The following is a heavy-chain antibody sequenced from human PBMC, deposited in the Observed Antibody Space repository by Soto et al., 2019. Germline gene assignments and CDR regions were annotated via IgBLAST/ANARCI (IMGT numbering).Heavy chain of an antibody. J-gene: IGHJ4*02. CDR2: ISGSGGST. D-gene: IGHD3-3*02. Sequence: PGGSLRLSCAASGFTFSSYAMSWVRQAPGKGLEWVSAISGSGGSTYYADSVKGRFTISRDNSKNTLYLQMNSLRAEDTAVYYCAKFRPVSFLEWLLHLDYPGQGTLVTVSS. V-gene: IGHV3-23*01. CDR1: GFTFSSYA. CDR3: AKFRPVSFLEWLLHLDY.